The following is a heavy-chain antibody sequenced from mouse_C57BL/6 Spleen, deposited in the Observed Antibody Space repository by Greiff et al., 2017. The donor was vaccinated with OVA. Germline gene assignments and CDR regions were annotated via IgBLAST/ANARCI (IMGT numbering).Heavy chain of an antibody. CDR3: AREDYYYGSRNYAMDY. CDR2: IYPGSGST. D-gene: IGHD1-1*01. CDR1: GYTFTSYW. J-gene: IGHJ4*01. Sequence: QVQLQQPGAELVKPGASVKMSCKASGYTFTSYWITWVKRRPGQGLEWIGDIYPGSGSTNYNEKFKSKATLTVDTSSSTAYMQLSSLTSEDSAVYYCAREDYYYGSRNYAMDYWGQGTSVTVSS. V-gene: IGHV1-55*01.